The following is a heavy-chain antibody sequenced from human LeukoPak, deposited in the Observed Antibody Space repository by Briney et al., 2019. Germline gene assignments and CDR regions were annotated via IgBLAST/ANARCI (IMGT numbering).Heavy chain of an antibody. D-gene: IGHD2-21*02. CDR3: ARTYCAEDCSIRYFDY. J-gene: IGHJ4*02. Sequence: GASVKVSCKVSGYTLTELSMHWVRQAPGQGLEWLGIINPSGGDTKYAQKFQGRVTLTRDKSTSTVYMELSSPTSDDTAVYYCARTYCAEDCSIRYFDYWGQGTLVTVSS. CDR1: GYTLTELS. V-gene: IGHV1-46*01. CDR2: INPSGGDT.